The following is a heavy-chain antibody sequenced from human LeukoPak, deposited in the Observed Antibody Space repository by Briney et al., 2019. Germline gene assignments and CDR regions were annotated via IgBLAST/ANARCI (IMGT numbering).Heavy chain of an antibody. CDR1: GFNFCRHW. CDR3: ARAIRWLQSY. CDR2: IKEDGSEN. Sequence: SGGSLRLSCAASGFNFCRHWMSGAREATGKGVEGVANIKEDGSENYYVDSVKGRFTISRDNAKNSLYLQMNSLRAEDTSVYYCARAIRWLQSYWGQGTLVTVSS. J-gene: IGHJ4*02. D-gene: IGHD5-24*01. V-gene: IGHV3-7*01.